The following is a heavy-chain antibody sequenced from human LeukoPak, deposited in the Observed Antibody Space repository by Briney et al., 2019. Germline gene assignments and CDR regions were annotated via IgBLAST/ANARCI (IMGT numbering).Heavy chain of an antibody. J-gene: IGHJ6*02. V-gene: IGHV3-7*01. CDR3: ARAGPAAGRKEYYYYGMDV. CDR1: GFTFSSYW. CDR2: IKQDRSEK. Sequence: GGSLRLSCAASGFTFSSYWMSWVRQAPGKGLEWVANIKQDRSEKYYVDSVKGRFTISRDNAKNSLYLQMNSLRAEDTAVYYCARAGPAAGRKEYYYYGMDVWGQRTTVTVSS. D-gene: IGHD6-13*01.